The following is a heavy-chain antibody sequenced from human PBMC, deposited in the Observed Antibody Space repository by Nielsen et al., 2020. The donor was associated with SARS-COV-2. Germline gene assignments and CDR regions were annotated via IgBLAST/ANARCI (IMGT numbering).Heavy chain of an antibody. CDR3: AREGEQQLFDY. CDR2: IYHSGST. Sequence: WIRQPPGKGLEWIGEIYHSGSTNYNPSLKSRVTISVDKSKNQFSLKLSSVTAADTAVYYCAREGEQQLFDYWGQGTLVTVSS. J-gene: IGHJ4*02. D-gene: IGHD6-13*01. V-gene: IGHV4-4*02.